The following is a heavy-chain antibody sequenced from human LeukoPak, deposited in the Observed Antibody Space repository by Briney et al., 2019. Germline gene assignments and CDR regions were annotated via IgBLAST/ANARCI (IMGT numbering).Heavy chain of an antibody. V-gene: IGHV3-48*01. CDR3: ARDVLASTGPF. CDR1: GFSFSSYS. Sequence: PGGSLRLSCAASGFSFSSYSMNWVRQAPGKGLEWVSFISERSNNIYYADSVKGRFTISRDNPKTSVYPQMNSLRAEDTAVYYCARDVLASTGPFWGQGTLVTVSS. D-gene: IGHD6-13*01. J-gene: IGHJ4*02. CDR2: ISERSNNI.